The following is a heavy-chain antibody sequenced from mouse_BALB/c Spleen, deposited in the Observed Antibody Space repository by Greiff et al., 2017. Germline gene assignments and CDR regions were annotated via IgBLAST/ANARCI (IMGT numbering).Heavy chain of an antibody. CDR3: ARTATVVATDAMDY. D-gene: IGHD1-1*01. V-gene: IGHV2-2*02. CDR2: IWSGGST. CDR1: GFSLTSYG. Sequence: VQLQESGPGLVQPSQSLSITCTVSGFSLTSYGVHWVRQSPGKGLEWLGVIWSGGSTDYNAAFISRLSISKDNSKSQVFFKMNSLQANDTAIYYCARTATVVATDAMDYWGQGTSVTVSS. J-gene: IGHJ4*01.